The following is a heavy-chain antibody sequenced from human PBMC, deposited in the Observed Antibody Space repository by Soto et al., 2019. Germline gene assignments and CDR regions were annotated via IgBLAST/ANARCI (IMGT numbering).Heavy chain of an antibody. CDR3: AKPPVITASYYYYDMDV. CDR2: ISGSGIST. Sequence: EAQLSESGGGLVQPGGSLRLSCAASGFTFSTYPMSWVRQAPGKGLEWVSDISGSGISTYYADSVRGRFTISRDNSKNTVFLQMNSLRAEDTAVYYCAKPPVITASYYYYDMDVWGQGTTVTVSS. D-gene: IGHD4-4*01. J-gene: IGHJ6*02. CDR1: GFTFSTYP. V-gene: IGHV3-23*01.